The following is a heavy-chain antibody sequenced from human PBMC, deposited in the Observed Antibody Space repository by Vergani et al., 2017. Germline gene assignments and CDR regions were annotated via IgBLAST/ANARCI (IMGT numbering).Heavy chain of an antibody. D-gene: IGHD5-18*01. CDR3: ARGRGYSYGCLDY. CDR1: GFTFSSYG. CDR2: IYSGAGT. Sequence: VQLVESGGGVVQPGRSLRLSCAASGFTFSSYGMHWVRQAPGKGLEWVSLIYSGAGTYYADSVKGRFTISGDNSKNTVYLQMNSLRAEDTAVYYCARGRGYSYGCLDYWGQGTLVTVSS. V-gene: IGHV3-NL1*01. J-gene: IGHJ4*02.